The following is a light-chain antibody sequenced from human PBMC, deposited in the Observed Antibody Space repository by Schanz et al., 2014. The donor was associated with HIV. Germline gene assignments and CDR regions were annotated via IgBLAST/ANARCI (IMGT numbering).Light chain of an antibody. CDR1: QRVSNN. CDR2: GAS. CDR3: QQRYNLFT. J-gene: IGKJ4*01. V-gene: IGKV3-15*01. Sequence: EIVMTQSPGTLSVSPGERATLSCRASQRVSNNLAWYQQKPGQAPRLLIYGASTRATGFPVRFSGSGSGTEFTLTISNLQSEDFAVYFCQQRYNLFTFGGGTKVEIK.